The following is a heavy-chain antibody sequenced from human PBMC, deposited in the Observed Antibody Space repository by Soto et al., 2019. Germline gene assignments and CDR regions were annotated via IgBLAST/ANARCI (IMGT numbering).Heavy chain of an antibody. CDR1: GFTFSSYA. CDR2: ISGDGST. V-gene: IGHV3-23*01. Sequence: GGSLRLXCAASGFTFSSYAMSWVRQAPGKGLEWVSTISGDGSTYYADSVKGRFTISRNNSKNTLYLQLNSLRAEDTAVYYCAKVFYGSGSRYFDYWGQGTLVTVSS. D-gene: IGHD3-10*01. CDR3: AKVFYGSGSRYFDY. J-gene: IGHJ4*02.